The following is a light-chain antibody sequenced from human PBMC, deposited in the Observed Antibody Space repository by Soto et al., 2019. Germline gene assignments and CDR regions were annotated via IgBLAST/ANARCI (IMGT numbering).Light chain of an antibody. CDR3: AAWDDSLNGFYV. Sequence: QPVLTQPLSATSTHVQRLPITCTESSSNIGTNSVNWYQQLPGRAPKLLIYNNDLRPSGVPDRFSGSKSGTSASLAISGLQSEDEADYYCAAWDDSLNGFYVFGIGTKVTVL. V-gene: IGLV1-44*01. CDR2: NND. CDR1: SSNIGTNS. J-gene: IGLJ1*01.